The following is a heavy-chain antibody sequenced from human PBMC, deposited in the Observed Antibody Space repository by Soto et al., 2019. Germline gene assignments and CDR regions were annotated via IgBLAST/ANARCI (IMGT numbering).Heavy chain of an antibody. V-gene: IGHV3-74*01. CDR3: AGARSGSGTYDDWFDP. Sequence: EVQLVESGGGLVQPGGSLRVSCAASGFTFSNYWMHWVRQAPGKGLVWVSRINSDGSTTNYADSVKGRFTISRDNAKNTLYLQMNSLRAEDTAVYFWAGARSGSGTYDDWFDPWGQGTLVTVSS. D-gene: IGHD3-10*01. J-gene: IGHJ5*02. CDR2: INSDGSTT. CDR1: GFTFSNYW.